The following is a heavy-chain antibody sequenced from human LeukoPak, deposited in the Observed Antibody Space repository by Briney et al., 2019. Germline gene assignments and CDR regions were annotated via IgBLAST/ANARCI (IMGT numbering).Heavy chain of an antibody. CDR2: IYYSGST. V-gene: IGHV4-39*01. Sequence: SETLSLTCTVSGGSISSSIYYWGWIRQPPGKGLEWMGSIYYSGSTYYNPSLKSRVTISVETSKNQFSLKLRCVTAADTDGHYCARHSITARPNWFDPWGQGTLVTVSS. CDR3: ARHSITARPNWFDP. D-gene: IGHD6-6*01. J-gene: IGHJ5*02. CDR1: GGSISSSIYY.